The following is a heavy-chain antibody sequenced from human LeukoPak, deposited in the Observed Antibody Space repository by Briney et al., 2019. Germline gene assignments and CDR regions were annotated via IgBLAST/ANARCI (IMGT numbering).Heavy chain of an antibody. CDR3: AREGGFGGYDLDY. V-gene: IGHV3-48*01. J-gene: IGHJ4*02. Sequence: GRSLRLSCAASGFTFSSYAMHWVRQAPGKGLEWVSYISSSSSTKYYADSVKGRFIISRDNAKNSLYLQMNSLRAEDTAIYYCAREGGFGGYDLDYWGQGTLVTVSS. D-gene: IGHD5-12*01. CDR1: GFTFSSYA. CDR2: ISSSSSTK.